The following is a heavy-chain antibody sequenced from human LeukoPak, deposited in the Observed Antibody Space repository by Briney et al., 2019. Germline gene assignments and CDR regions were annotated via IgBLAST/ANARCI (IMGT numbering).Heavy chain of an antibody. CDR3: ARGRPVLRYFDCTFDY. V-gene: IGHV4-34*01. CDR1: GGSFSGYY. J-gene: IGHJ4*02. D-gene: IGHD3-9*01. Sequence: SETLPLTCAVYGGSFSGYYWSWIRQPPGKGLEWIGEINHSGSTNYNPSLKSRVTISVDTSKNQFSLKLSSVTAADTAVYYCARGRPVLRYFDCTFDYWGQGTLVTVSS. CDR2: INHSGST.